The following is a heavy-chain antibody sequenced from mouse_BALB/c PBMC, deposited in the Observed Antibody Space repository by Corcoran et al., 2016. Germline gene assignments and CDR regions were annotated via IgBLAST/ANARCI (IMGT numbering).Heavy chain of an antibody. J-gene: IGHJ3*01. CDR2: INTYTGEP. CDR3: ARDPAWFAY. V-gene: IGHV9-3-1*01. CDR1: GYTFTNYG. Sequence: QIQLVQSGPELKKPGETVKISCKASGYTFTNYGMNWAKQAPGKGLKWMGWINTYTGEPTYADDFKGRFAFSLETSASTAYLQNNNLKNEDTATYFCARDPAWFAYWGQGTLVTVSA.